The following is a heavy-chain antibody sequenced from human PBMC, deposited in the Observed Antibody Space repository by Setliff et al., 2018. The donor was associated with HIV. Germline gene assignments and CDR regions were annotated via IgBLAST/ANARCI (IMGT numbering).Heavy chain of an antibody. J-gene: IGHJ5*02. CDR3: ARDRGSYNFWSGLARGDNWFDP. CDR1: GGSISSYY. Sequence: SETLSLTCTVSGGSISSYYWSWIRQPPGKGLEWIGYNYNRGSTSSNPSLRSRVTMSVDTSKNQFSLNLTSVTAADTAVYYCARDRGSYNFWSGLARGDNWFDPWGQGTLVTVSS. D-gene: IGHD3-3*01. V-gene: IGHV4-59*01. CDR2: NYNRGST.